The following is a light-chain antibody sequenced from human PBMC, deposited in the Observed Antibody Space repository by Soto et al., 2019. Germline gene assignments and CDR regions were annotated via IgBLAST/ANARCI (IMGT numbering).Light chain of an antibody. J-gene: IGKJ1*01. CDR3: QHYGNSRVT. CDR1: QSISSSY. Sequence: EIVLTQSPGTLSLSPGERATLSCRASQSISSSYLAWYQQKPGQAPRLLIYGASSRATGIPDRFSGSGSGTDVTLRISRPEPEYFAVYYCQHYGNSRVTFGQGTKVEIK. V-gene: IGKV3-20*01. CDR2: GAS.